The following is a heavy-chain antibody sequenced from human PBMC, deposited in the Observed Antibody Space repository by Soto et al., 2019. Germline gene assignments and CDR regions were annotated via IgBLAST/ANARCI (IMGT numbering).Heavy chain of an antibody. J-gene: IGHJ6*02. D-gene: IGHD5-12*01. Sequence: QVQLQESGPGLVKPSETLSLTCTVSGGSISSYYWSWMRQPPGQGLEWFGYIYYSGSTNYNPSLKSRGTISVDTSKNQFSLKLSSVSAADTAVYYCARKGRDGYNRYYYYGMDVWGQGTTVTVSS. CDR3: ARKGRDGYNRYYYYGMDV. CDR2: IYYSGST. CDR1: GGSISSYY. V-gene: IGHV4-59*01.